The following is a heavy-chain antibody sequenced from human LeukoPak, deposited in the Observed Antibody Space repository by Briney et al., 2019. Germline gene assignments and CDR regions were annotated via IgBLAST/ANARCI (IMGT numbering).Heavy chain of an antibody. D-gene: IGHD2-2*01. CDR3: ARVVQEPAAIYFDY. J-gene: IGHJ4*02. CDR2: IYHSGST. Sequence: PSETLSLTCTVSGYSISSGYYWGWIRQPPGKGLEWIGSIYHSGSTYYNPSLKSRVTISVDTSKNQFSLKLSSVTAADTAVYYCARVVQEPAAIYFDYWGQGTLVTVSS. V-gene: IGHV4-38-2*02. CDR1: GYSISSGYY.